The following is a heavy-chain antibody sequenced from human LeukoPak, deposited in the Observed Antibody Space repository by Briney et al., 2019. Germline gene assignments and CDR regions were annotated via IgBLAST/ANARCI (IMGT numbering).Heavy chain of an antibody. D-gene: IGHD2-2*01. Sequence: VASVKVSCKASGGTFSSYAISWVRQAPGQGLEWMGGIIPIFGTANYAQKFQGRVTITADESTSTAYMELSSLRSEDTAVYYCARADIVVVPGAFDIWGQGTMVTVSS. CDR1: GGTFSSYA. CDR3: ARADIVVVPGAFDI. V-gene: IGHV1-69*01. J-gene: IGHJ3*02. CDR2: IIPIFGTA.